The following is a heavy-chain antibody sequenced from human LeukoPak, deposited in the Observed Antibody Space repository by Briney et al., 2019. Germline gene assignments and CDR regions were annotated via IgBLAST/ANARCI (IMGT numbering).Heavy chain of an antibody. V-gene: IGHV1-18*04. J-gene: IGHJ3*02. CDR1: GYTFASYG. Sequence: ASVKVSCKASGYTFASYGISWVRQAPGQGLEWMGWISAYNGNTNYAQKLQGRVTMTTDTSTSTAYMELRSLRSDDTAVYYCARDPSSGWRDAFDIWGQGTMVTVSS. D-gene: IGHD6-19*01. CDR3: ARDPSSGWRDAFDI. CDR2: ISAYNGNT.